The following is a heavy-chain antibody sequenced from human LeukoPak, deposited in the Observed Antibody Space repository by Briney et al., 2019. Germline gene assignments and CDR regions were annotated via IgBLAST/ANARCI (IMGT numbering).Heavy chain of an antibody. CDR1: GGSISSGSYY. CDR3: ARDHPPTYGSGSFDY. Sequence: SQTLSLTCTVSGGSISSGSYYSSWIRQPAGKGLEWIGRIYTSGSTNYNPSLKSRVTISVDTSKNQFSLKLSSVTAADTAVYYCARDHPPTYGSGSFDYWGQGTLVTVSS. CDR2: IYTSGST. V-gene: IGHV4-61*02. J-gene: IGHJ4*02. D-gene: IGHD3-10*01.